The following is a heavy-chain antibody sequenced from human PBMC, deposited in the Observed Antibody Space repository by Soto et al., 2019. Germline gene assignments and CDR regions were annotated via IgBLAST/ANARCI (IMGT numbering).Heavy chain of an antibody. V-gene: IGHV1-8*02. Sequence: DSVKVSCKASGYTFTDYDINWMRQAAGQGLEWMGWMNPNTGNTAYAQKFEGRLTLTRDTSTSTAYMDLRSLTNADTAVYYCARGFSSYADHWAQGTLVTVSS. CDR2: MNPNTGNT. J-gene: IGHJ4*02. D-gene: IGHD2-2*01. CDR3: ARGFSSYADH. CDR1: GYTFTDYD.